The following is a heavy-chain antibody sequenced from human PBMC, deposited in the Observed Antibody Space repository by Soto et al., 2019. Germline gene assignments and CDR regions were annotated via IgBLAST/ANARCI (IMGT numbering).Heavy chain of an antibody. V-gene: IGHV3-33*01. J-gene: IGHJ5*02. CDR3: ARWYGTGMLFDL. CDR1: GFTFSSYG. CDR2: IWYDGSKK. Sequence: QVQLVESGGGVVQPGRSLRLSCAASGFTFSSYGIHWFRQAPGKGLEWVAGIWYDGSKKYYADSVEGRFTISRDNSKNTLALQMSSLKTEDTAVYFCARWYGTGMLFDLWGQGTLVTVSS. D-gene: IGHD2-8*01.